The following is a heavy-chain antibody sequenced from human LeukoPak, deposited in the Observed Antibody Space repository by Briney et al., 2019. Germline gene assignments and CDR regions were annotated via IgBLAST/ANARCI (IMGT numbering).Heavy chain of an antibody. Sequence: GGSLRLSCAASGFTFSIYAMSWVRQAPGKGLEWVSALSGSGGTTDYADSVKGRFTISRDNSKNTLFLQMKSLRAEDTAVYYCARDDGYCDDGGCYASLDHWGQGTLVTVSS. V-gene: IGHV3-23*01. D-gene: IGHD2-8*01. J-gene: IGHJ4*02. CDR1: GFTFSIYA. CDR2: LSGSGGTT. CDR3: ARDDGYCDDGGCYASLDH.